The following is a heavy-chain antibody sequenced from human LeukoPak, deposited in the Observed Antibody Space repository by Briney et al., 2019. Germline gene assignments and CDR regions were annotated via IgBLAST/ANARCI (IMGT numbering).Heavy chain of an antibody. J-gene: IGHJ4*02. CDR3: ARAETYYYDSSGYFDY. V-gene: IGHV1-3*01. CDR2: INAGNGNT. D-gene: IGHD3-22*01. CDR1: GYTFTSYA. Sequence: ASVKASCKASGYTFTSYAMHWVRQAPGQRLEWMGWINAGNGNTKYSQKFQGRVTITRDTSASTAYMELSSLRSEDTAVYYCARAETYYYDSSGYFDYWGQGTLVTVSS.